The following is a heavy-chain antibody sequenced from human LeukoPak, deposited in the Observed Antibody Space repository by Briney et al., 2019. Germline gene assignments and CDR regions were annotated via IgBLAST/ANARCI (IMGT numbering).Heavy chain of an antibody. J-gene: IGHJ6*03. CDR2: IYTSGGT. CDR1: GGSISSYY. CDR3: ARHGFFDWLSQGYHFYYYYMDV. V-gene: IGHV4-4*07. D-gene: IGHD3-9*01. Sequence: PSETLSLICTVSGGSISSYYWSWIRQPAGKGLEWIGRIYTSGGTDYNPSLKSRVIMSVDTSKNQFSLNLTSVTAADTAVYYCARHGFFDWLSQGYHFYYYYMDVWGKGTTVTISS.